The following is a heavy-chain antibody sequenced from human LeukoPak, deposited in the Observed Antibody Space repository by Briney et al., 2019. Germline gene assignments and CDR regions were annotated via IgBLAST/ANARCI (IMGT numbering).Heavy chain of an antibody. V-gene: IGHV3-15*01. D-gene: IGHD3-22*01. CDR3: ARGTHYYNSSGYWDDGGDAFDI. J-gene: IGHJ3*02. Sequence: GGSLRLSCAASGFSFSDDWMSWVRQAPGKGLEWVGRIKSKTDGGTTDYAAPVKGRFTISRDDSKNTLYLQMNSLRAEDTAVYYCARGTHYYNSSGYWDDGGDAFDIWGQGTMVTVSS. CDR2: IKSKTDGGTT. CDR1: GFSFSDDW.